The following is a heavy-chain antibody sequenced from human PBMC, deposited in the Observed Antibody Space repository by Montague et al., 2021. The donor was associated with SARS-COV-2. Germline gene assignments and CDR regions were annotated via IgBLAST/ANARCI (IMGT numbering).Heavy chain of an antibody. CDR3: ARHGKTRIAMIVVVIGYFDY. V-gene: IGHV4-39*01. CDR2: IYKSGTT. D-gene: IGHD3-22*01. Sequence: SETLSLTCTVSGGSISSSSYYWGWIRQPPGKGLEWIGCIYKSGTTYYNPSLKSRVTLSVDTSKNQFSLELSSVTAADTALYYCARHGKTRIAMIVVVIGYFDYWGQGTTVTVSS. CDR1: GGSISSSSYY. J-gene: IGHJ4*02.